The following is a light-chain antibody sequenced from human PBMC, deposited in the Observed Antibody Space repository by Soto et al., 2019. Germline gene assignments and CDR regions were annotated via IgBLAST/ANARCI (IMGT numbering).Light chain of an antibody. CDR2: SVS. V-gene: IGKV3-20*01. CDR1: QSGSSNY. Sequence: EIVLTQPPGTLSLSPGGRATFSCRASQSGSSNYLAWYQQKPGQAPRLLIYSVSRRATGIPDRFSGSGSGTDFTLTISRLEPEDFAVYFCQQFGSSVWTFGQGTKVDIK. J-gene: IGKJ1*01. CDR3: QQFGSSVWT.